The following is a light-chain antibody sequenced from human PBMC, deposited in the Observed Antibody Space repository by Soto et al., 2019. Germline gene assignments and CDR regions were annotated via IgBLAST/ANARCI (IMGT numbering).Light chain of an antibody. CDR3: SSYTTSSTRV. Sequence: SVRTQPATVTGSPGQSTAISCTGSSSDVGIYNYVSWYQQHPGKVPKLIIYEVTNRPSGVSNRFSGSKSGNTASLTISGLQAEDEADYYCSSYTTSSTRVFGTGTKVTVL. V-gene: IGLV2-14*01. J-gene: IGLJ1*01. CDR1: SSDVGIYNY. CDR2: EVT.